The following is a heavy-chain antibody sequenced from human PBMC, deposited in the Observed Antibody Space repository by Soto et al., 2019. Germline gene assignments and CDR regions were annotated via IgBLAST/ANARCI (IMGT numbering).Heavy chain of an antibody. Sequence: SETLSLTCAVSSGSISSSNWWSWVRQPPGKGMEWIGEIYHSGSTNYNPSLKSRVTISVDKSKNQFSLKLSSVTAADTAVYYCARGDITIFGVVIIPGHAFDIWGQGTMVTVSS. CDR2: IYHSGST. V-gene: IGHV4-4*02. CDR3: ARGDITIFGVVIIPGHAFDI. D-gene: IGHD3-3*01. J-gene: IGHJ3*02. CDR1: SGSISSSNW.